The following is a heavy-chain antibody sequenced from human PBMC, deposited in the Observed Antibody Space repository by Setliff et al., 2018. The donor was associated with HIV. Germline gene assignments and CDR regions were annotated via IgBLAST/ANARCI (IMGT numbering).Heavy chain of an antibody. CDR3: AREGWSDHYYYYMDV. V-gene: IGHV4-38-2*02. CDR2: IYHSGGT. Sequence: PSETLSLTCAVSGYSISSGYYWGWIRQPPGRGLEWIGNIYHSGGTHYNPSLRSRVTISVDTSKNQFSLKLNSVTAADTAVYYCAREGWSDHYYYYMDVWDKGTTVTVSS. J-gene: IGHJ6*03. D-gene: IGHD2-15*01. CDR1: GYSISSGYY.